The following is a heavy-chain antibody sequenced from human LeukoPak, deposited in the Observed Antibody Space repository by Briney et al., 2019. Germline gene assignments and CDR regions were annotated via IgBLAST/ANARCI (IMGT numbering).Heavy chain of an antibody. V-gene: IGHV4-59*01. D-gene: IGHD2-15*01. CDR3: ARTSEGYCRGGSCWDYYYYMDV. CDR1: GGSISSYY. Sequence: SETLSLTCTVSGGSISSYYGSWIRQPPGKGLEWIGYIYYSGSTNYNTSLKSRVTISVDTSKNQFSLKLSSVTAAVTAVYYCARTSEGYCRGGSCWDYYYYMDVWGKGTTVTVSS. J-gene: IGHJ6*03. CDR2: IYYSGST.